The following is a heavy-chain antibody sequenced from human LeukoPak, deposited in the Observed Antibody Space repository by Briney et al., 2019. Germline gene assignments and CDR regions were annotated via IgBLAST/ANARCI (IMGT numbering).Heavy chain of an antibody. CDR2: INPNSGGT. CDR1: GYTFTGYY. V-gene: IGHV1-2*06. Sequence: ASVKVSCKASGYTFTGYYMHWVRQAPGQGLEWMGRINPNSGGTNYAQKFQGRVTMTRDTSISTAYMELSRLRSDDTAVYYCARDSSGYTRPDYWGHGTLVTVSS. D-gene: IGHD3-22*01. J-gene: IGHJ4*01. CDR3: ARDSSGYTRPDY.